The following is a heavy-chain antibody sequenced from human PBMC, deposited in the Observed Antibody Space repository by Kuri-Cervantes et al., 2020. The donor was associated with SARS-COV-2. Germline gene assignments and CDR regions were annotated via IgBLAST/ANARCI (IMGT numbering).Heavy chain of an antibody. Sequence: GSLRLSCAVYGGSFSGCYWTWIRQPPGKGLEWIGEINHSGSTNYNPSLKSRVTISVDTSENQISLKLSSVTAADTAVYYCARRLWSGYSFRYYHYMDVWGKGTTVTVSS. J-gene: IGHJ6*03. CDR3: ARRLWSGYSFRYYHYMDV. V-gene: IGHV4-34*01. D-gene: IGHD3-3*01. CDR2: INHSGST. CDR1: GGSFSGCY.